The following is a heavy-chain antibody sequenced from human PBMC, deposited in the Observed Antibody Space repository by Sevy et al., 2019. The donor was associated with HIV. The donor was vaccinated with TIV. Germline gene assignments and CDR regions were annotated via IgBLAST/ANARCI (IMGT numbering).Heavy chain of an antibody. D-gene: IGHD3-22*01. CDR3: GRDQGSNRDYPGGD. Sequence: GGSLRLSCEASGFTFNAYGIHWVRMAPGTGLEWVSVASFYGNVKYYADPVTGRCIISRDNSKNTRHLQMKSLRPEDTAVYYCGRDQGSNRDYPGGDWGQGTLVTVSS. CDR1: GFTFNAYG. J-gene: IGHJ4*02. CDR2: ASFYGNVK. V-gene: IGHV3-30*03.